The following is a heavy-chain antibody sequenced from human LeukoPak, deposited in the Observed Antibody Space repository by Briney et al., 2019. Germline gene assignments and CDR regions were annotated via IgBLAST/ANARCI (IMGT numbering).Heavy chain of an antibody. CDR2: IYYSGST. D-gene: IGHD3-22*01. CDR3: AREKPLYYYDSSGYLD. Sequence: SQTLPLTCTVSGGSISSGGYYWSWIRQHPGKGLEWIGYIYYSGSTYYNPSLKSRVTISVDTSKNQFSLKLSSVTAADTAVYYCAREKPLYYYDSSGYLDWGQGTLVTVSS. CDR1: GGSISSGGYY. V-gene: IGHV4-31*03. J-gene: IGHJ4*02.